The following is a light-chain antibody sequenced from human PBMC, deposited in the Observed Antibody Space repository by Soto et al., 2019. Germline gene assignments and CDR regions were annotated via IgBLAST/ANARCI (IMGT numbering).Light chain of an antibody. CDR2: DAS. Sequence: EIVLTQSPATLSLSPGERATLSCRASQRVSSYLAWYQQKSGQAPRLLIFDASNRATGIPARFSGSGSGTDFTLTISSLESEDFAVYYCQQRSNWPPTFGGGTKVEIK. CDR1: QRVSSY. J-gene: IGKJ4*01. V-gene: IGKV3-11*01. CDR3: QQRSNWPPT.